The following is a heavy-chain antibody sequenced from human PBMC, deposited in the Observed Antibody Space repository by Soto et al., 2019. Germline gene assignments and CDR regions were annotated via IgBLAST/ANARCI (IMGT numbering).Heavy chain of an antibody. CDR3: AREKNADGDTHYYYFRMDV. J-gene: IGHJ6*02. CDR1: GFTFSSYW. CDR2: IKQDGSEK. D-gene: IGHD4-17*01. V-gene: IGHV3-7*05. Sequence: EVQLVESGGGLVQPGGSLRLSCAASGFTFSSYWMSWVRQAPGKGLEWVANIKQDGSEKYYVDSVKGRFTISRDNAKNSRYLQRNSLRAEDTAVHDCAREKNADGDTHYYYFRMDVWGQGNTVTVAS.